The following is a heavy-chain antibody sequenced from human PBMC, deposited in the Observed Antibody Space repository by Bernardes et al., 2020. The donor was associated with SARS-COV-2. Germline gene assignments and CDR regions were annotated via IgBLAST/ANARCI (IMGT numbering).Heavy chain of an antibody. CDR2: INHSGST. CDR1: GGSFSGYY. J-gene: IGHJ3*02. V-gene: IGHV4-34*01. Sequence: LSLTCAVYGGSFSGYYWSWIRQPPGKGLEWIGEINHSGSTNYNPSLKSRVTISVDTSKNQFSLKLSSVTAADTAVYYCARETPNYDILTGYYNSDAFDIWGQGTMVTVSS. CDR3: ARETPNYDILTGYYNSDAFDI. D-gene: IGHD3-9*01.